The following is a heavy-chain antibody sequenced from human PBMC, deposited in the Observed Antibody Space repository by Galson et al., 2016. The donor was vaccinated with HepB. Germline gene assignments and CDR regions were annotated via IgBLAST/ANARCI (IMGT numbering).Heavy chain of an antibody. CDR1: GFTFSDYY. D-gene: IGHD5-18*01. Sequence: SLRLSCAASGFTFSDYYMSWIRQAPGKGLEWVSYISTTSSYTNYADSVRGRFTISRANAKNSLYLQMSSLRVEDTAVYYCARELRGYSSGHADYYYRMDVWGPGTTVTVSS. CDR3: ARELRGYSSGHADYYYRMDV. V-gene: IGHV3-11*06. J-gene: IGHJ6*02. CDR2: ISTTSSYT.